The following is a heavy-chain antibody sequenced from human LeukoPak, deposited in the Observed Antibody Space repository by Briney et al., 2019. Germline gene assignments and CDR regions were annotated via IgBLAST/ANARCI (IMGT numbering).Heavy chain of an antibody. D-gene: IGHD5-18*01. CDR3: SRDHSYGCAYSFDF. V-gene: IGHV3-30*02. Sequence: GGSLRLSCATSGFTFSNFAMHWVRLAPGKGLHWVSFMSYDGSRKYYADSVKGRFTISRDSSNNTVYLDMNSLGPEDTAVYFCSRDHSYGCAYSFDFWGRGNLVTVSS. J-gene: IGHJ4*02. CDR2: MSYDGSRK. CDR1: GFTFSNFA.